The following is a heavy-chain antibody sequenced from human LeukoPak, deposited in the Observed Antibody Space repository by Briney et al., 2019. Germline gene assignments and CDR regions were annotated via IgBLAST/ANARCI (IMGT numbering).Heavy chain of an antibody. CDR2: ISAYNGDT. Sequence: GASVKVSCKSSGYTFTSYGFIWVRQAPGQGLKWMGWISAYNGDTKYALRYQGRVTLTTDTSTGTAYMELRSLRYDDTAVYYCARDYRARVGRHSDLGGECDYWGQGTLVTVSS. D-gene: IGHD1-26*01. CDR1: GYTFTSYG. J-gene: IGHJ4*02. CDR3: ARDYRARVGRHSDLGGECDY. V-gene: IGHV1-18*01.